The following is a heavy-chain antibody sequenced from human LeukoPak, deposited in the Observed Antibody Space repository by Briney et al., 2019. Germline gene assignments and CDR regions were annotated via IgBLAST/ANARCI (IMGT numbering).Heavy chain of an antibody. CDR1: GFTFSRHG. Sequence: GGSLRLSCAPSGFTFSRHGMHWVRQAPGKGLEWVAIISNDGSRKYYAHSVEGRFTISRDNSKSTLYLQMDSLRAEDTAVYYCARDRAWNYFDYWGQGTLVTVSS. V-gene: IGHV3-30*03. CDR2: ISNDGSRK. CDR3: ARDRAWNYFDY. J-gene: IGHJ4*02. D-gene: IGHD3-3*01.